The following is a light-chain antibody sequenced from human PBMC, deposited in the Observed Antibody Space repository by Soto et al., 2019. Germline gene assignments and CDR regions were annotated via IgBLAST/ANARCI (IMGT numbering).Light chain of an antibody. CDR1: QSVSSSY. Sequence: EIVLTQSPGTLSLSPGERATLSCRASQSVSSSYFAWYQQKPGQAPRLLIYGASSRATGIPDRFSGSGSGTDFTLTISRLEPEDFAVYYCQQYGSSPRALTFGGGTKVEIK. CDR3: QQYGSSPRALT. J-gene: IGKJ4*01. V-gene: IGKV3-20*01. CDR2: GAS.